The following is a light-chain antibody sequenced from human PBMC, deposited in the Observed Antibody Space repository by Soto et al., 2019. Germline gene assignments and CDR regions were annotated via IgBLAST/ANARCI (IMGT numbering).Light chain of an antibody. CDR3: QQYGSSPLT. CDR2: GAS. CDR1: QRVSSSY. J-gene: IGKJ4*01. Sequence: EIVLTQSPGTLSLSPGERAALSCRACQRVSSSYLAWYQQKPGQAPRLLIYGASSRATGIPDRFSGSGSGTDFTLTISRLEPEDFAVYYCQQYGSSPLTFGGGTTVEIK. V-gene: IGKV3-20*01.